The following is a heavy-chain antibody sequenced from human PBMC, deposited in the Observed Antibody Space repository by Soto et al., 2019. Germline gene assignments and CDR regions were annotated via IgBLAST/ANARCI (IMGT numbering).Heavy chain of an antibody. D-gene: IGHD6-13*01. V-gene: IGHV4-39*01. CDR1: GGSISSSSYY. CDR3: ARQGGGLAAAVSGGMDV. J-gene: IGHJ6*02. CDR2: IYHSGST. Sequence: PSETLSLTCTVSGGSISSSSYYWGWIRQPPGKGLEWIGSIYHSGSTYYNPSLKSRVTISVDRSKNQFSLKLSSVTAADTAVYYCARQGGGLAAAVSGGMDVWGQGTTVNVSS.